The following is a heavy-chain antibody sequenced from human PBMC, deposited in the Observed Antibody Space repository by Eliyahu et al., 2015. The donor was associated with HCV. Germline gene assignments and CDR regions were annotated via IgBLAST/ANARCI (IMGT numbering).Heavy chain of an antibody. V-gene: IGHV4-59*01. Sequence: QVQLQESGPGLVKPSETLSLTCTVXGGXXXXYYXSXIRXSPGKGLEWIGYIYYSGSPNYNPSLKSRVTISADTSNNQFSLKLTSVTAADTAVYYCASGGGGIAVTGTGGWFDPWGQGTLVTVSS. D-gene: IGHD6-19*01. J-gene: IGHJ5*02. CDR1: GGXXXXYY. CDR2: IYYSGSP. CDR3: ASGGGGIAVTGTGGWFDP.